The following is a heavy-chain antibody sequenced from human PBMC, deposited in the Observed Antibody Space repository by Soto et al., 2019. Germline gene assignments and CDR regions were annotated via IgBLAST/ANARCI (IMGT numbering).Heavy chain of an antibody. V-gene: IGHV1-18*04. CDR1: GYTFTSYG. CDR2: ISAYNGNT. J-gene: IGHJ5*02. CDR3: ASGSLSAVTNNWFDP. Sequence: GASVKVSCKASGYTFTSYGISWVRQAPGQGLEWMGWISAYNGNTNYAQKLQGRVTMTTDTSTSTAYMELRSLRSDDTAVYYCASGSLSAVTNNWFDPWGQGTLVTVSS. D-gene: IGHD4-17*01.